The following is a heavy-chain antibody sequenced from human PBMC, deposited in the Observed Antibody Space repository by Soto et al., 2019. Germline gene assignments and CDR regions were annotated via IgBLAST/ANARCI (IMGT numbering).Heavy chain of an antibody. V-gene: IGHV4-28*01. J-gene: IGHJ4*02. CDR2: IYYSGTT. D-gene: IGHD1-26*01. Sequence: QVQLQESGPGLVKPSDTLSLTCAVSGYSISSNNWWGWIRQPPGKGLEWIGYIYYSGTTYYDPSLKSRVTMSVDTSKNQFSLKLTSVTAVDTAVYYCARREIQGPIDYWGQGTLVTVSS. CDR3: ARREIQGPIDY. CDR1: GYSISSNNW.